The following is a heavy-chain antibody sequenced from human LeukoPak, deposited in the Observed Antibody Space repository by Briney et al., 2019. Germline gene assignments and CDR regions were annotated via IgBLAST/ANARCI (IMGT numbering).Heavy chain of an antibody. CDR2: IWYDGSNK. CDR1: GFTFSTYA. CDR3: AREGPRGNSQFDY. J-gene: IGHJ4*02. V-gene: IGHV3-33*01. Sequence: PGGPLKSSCPAPGFTFSTYAMHWARQAPGKGLDGLAPIWYDGSNKYYADSVKGRLTISRDNSKNTLYLQMNSLRAEDTAVYYCAREGPRGNSQFDYWGQGTLVTVSS. D-gene: IGHD2/OR15-2a*01.